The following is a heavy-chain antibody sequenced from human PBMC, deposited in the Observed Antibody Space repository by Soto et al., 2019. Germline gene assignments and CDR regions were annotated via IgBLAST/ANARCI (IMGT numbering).Heavy chain of an antibody. CDR1: GFTFSSYG. CDR2: ISYDGSNK. V-gene: IGHV3-30*18. J-gene: IGHJ6*02. D-gene: IGHD3-3*01. Sequence: GGSLRLSCAASGFTFSSYGMHWVRQAPGKGLEWVAVISYDGSNKYYADSVKGRFTISRDNSKNTLYLQMNSLRAEDTAVYYCAKVLWIWSGRVAFGTDVWRQGTTVTVSS. CDR3: AKVLWIWSGRVAFGTDV.